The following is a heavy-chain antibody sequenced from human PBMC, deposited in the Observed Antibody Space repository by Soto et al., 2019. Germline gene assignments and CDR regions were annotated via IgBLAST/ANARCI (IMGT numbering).Heavy chain of an antibody. CDR2: MNPNSGNT. V-gene: IGHV1-8*01. D-gene: IGHD2-15*01. J-gene: IGHJ5*02. Sequence: ASVKVSCKASGYTFTSYDINWVRQATGQVLEWMGWMNPNSGNTGYAQKFQGRVTMTRNTSTSTAYMELTSLRSEDTAVYYCARDASIAVGGNWFDPWGQGTLVTVSS. CDR3: ARDASIAVGGNWFDP. CDR1: GYTFTSYD.